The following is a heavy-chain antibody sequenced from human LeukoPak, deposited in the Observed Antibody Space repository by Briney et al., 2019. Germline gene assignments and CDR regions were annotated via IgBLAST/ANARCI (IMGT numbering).Heavy chain of an antibody. CDR3: ASPHKKYGSGSYGMDV. CDR2: IIPIVGIA. J-gene: IGHJ6*02. Sequence: ASVKVSCKASGGTFSSYTISWVRQARGQGLEWMGRIIPIVGIANYAQKFQGRVTITADKSTSTAYMELSSLRSEDTAVYYCASPHKKYGSGSYGMDVWGQGTTVTVSS. V-gene: IGHV1-69*02. CDR1: GGTFSSYT. D-gene: IGHD3-10*01.